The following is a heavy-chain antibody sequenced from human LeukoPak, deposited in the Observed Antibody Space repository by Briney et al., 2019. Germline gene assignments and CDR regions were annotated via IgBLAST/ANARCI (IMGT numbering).Heavy chain of an antibody. CDR2: ISGSGRGGRT. Sequence: GGSLRLSCSASGFTLSTYWMHWVRQTPGKGLEWVSGISGSGRGGRTYYADFVKGRFTISRDNSKNTLYLQMNSLRAEDTAVYYCAKAGSIRFDYWGQGTLVTVSS. V-gene: IGHV3-23*01. CDR3: AKAGSIRFDY. J-gene: IGHJ4*02. D-gene: IGHD1-26*01. CDR1: GFTLSTYW.